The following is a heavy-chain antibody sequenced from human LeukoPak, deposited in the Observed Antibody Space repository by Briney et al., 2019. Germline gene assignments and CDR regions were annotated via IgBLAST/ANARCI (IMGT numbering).Heavy chain of an antibody. D-gene: IGHD1-26*01. V-gene: IGHV3-53*01. CDR3: ARDGIVGATTLDY. Sequence: GGSLRLSCAASVFTVSSNYMSWVRQAPGKGLEWVSVIYSGGSTYYEDSVKGRFTISRDNSKNTLYLQMNSLRAEDTAVYYCARDGIVGATTLDYWGQGTLVTVSS. CDR2: IYSGGST. CDR1: VFTVSSNY. J-gene: IGHJ4*02.